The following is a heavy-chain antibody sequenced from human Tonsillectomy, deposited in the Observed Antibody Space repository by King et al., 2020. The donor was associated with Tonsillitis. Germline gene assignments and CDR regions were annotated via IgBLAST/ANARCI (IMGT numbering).Heavy chain of an antibody. V-gene: IGHV3-73*02. CDR1: GFMFSGSA. CDR2: IRSKPNRYAT. Sequence: VQLVESGGGLVQPGGSLKLSCAASGFMFSGSAMHWVRQASGKGLEWVGRIRSKPNRYATLYAASVIGRFTISRDDSKNTAYLQMNSLKIEDTAMYYCSRHGDTGYPNFDSWGQGALVTVSP. CDR3: SRHGDTGYPNFDS. J-gene: IGHJ4*02. D-gene: IGHD5-12*01.